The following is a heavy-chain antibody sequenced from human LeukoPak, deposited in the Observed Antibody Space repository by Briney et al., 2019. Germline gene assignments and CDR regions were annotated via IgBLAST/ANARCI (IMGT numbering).Heavy chain of an antibody. V-gene: IGHV4-59*01. Sequence: SETLSLTCTVSGGSISSYYWSWIRQPPGKGLEWIGYIYYSGSTNYNPSLKSRVTISVDTSKNQFSLKLRSVTAADTAVYYCARHVVPAAMLGTWGQGTLVTVSS. D-gene: IGHD2-2*01. J-gene: IGHJ5*02. CDR3: ARHVVPAAMLGT. CDR1: GGSISSYY. CDR2: IYYSGST.